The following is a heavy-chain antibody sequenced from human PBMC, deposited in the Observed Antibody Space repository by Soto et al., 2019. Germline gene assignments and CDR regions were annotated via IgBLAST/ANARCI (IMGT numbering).Heavy chain of an antibody. V-gene: IGHV1-69*13. Sequence: SVKVSCKASGGTFGSYAISWVRQAPGQGLEWMGGIIPIFGTANYAQKFQGRVTITADESTSTAYMELSSLRSEDTAVYYCARSSTGYSYGYYYYGTDVWGQGTTVTVSS. CDR3: ARSSTGYSYGYYYYGTDV. J-gene: IGHJ6*02. D-gene: IGHD5-18*01. CDR1: GGTFGSYA. CDR2: IIPIFGTA.